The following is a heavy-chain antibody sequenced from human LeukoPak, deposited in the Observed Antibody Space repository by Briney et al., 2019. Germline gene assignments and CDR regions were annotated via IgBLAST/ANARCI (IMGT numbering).Heavy chain of an antibody. CDR3: ARNHGYSFDS. Sequence: PGRSLRLSCAASGFTFSGYGMHWVRQAPGKGLEWVAVIWYDGNNKYYADSVKGRFTISRDNSINTLHLQMNSLRAEDTAVYYCARNHGYSFDSWGQGTLVTVSS. CDR1: GFTFSGYG. CDR2: IWYDGNNK. V-gene: IGHV3-33*01. J-gene: IGHJ4*02. D-gene: IGHD3-10*01.